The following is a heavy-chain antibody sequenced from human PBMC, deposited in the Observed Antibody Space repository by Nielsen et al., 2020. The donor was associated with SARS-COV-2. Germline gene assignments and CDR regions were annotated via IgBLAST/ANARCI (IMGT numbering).Heavy chain of an antibody. J-gene: IGHJ4*02. CDR3: ASIAARTEDY. D-gene: IGHD6-6*01. CDR2: INHSGST. V-gene: IGHV4-34*01. Sequence: SETLSLTCAAYGGSFSGYYWSWIRQPPGKGLEWIGEINHSGSTNYNPSLKSRVTISVDTSKNQFSLKLSSVTAADTAVYYCASIAARTEDYWGQGTLVTVSS. CDR1: GGSFSGYY.